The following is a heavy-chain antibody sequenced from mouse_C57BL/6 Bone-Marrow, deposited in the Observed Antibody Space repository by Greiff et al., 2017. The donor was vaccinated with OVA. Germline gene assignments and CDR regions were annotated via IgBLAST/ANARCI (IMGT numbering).Heavy chain of an antibody. V-gene: IGHV5-6*01. D-gene: IGHD1-1*01. CDR3: ARHYYGSSYHFWDAMDY. J-gene: IGHJ4*01. Sequence: EVKLMESGGDLVKPGGSLKLSCAASGFTFSSYGMSWVRQTPDKRLEWVATISSGGSYTYYPDSVTGRFTISRDNAKNPLYLQLSSLQSEDTAMYYWARHYYGSSYHFWDAMDYWGQGTSVTVSS. CDR1: GFTFSSYG. CDR2: ISSGGSYT.